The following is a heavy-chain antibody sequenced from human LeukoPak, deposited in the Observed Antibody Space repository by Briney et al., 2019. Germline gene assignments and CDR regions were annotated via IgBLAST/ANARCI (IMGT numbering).Heavy chain of an antibody. D-gene: IGHD6-6*01. CDR3: AKEYTPSSPLGELDS. Sequence: GGSLRLSCAVSGFTLNSYAMHWVRQAPGKGLEWVAVIRHDGSNRFYADSVQGRFTISRDNSKNPLYLQMSSLRVEDTAVYYCAKEYTPSSPLGELDSWGQGTLVTVSS. CDR1: GFTLNSYA. V-gene: IGHV3-30*02. CDR2: IRHDGSNR. J-gene: IGHJ4*02.